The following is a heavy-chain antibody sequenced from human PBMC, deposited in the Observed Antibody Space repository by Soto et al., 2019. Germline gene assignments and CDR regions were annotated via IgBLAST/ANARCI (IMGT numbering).Heavy chain of an antibody. V-gene: IGHV3-23*01. Sequence: GGSLRLSCAASGFTFSSYAMSWVRQAPGKGLEWVSAISGSGGSTYYADSVKGRFTISRDNSKNTLYLQMNSLRAEDTAVYYCAKGPGGGSYYYYGMDVWGQGTTVTVSS. CDR2: ISGSGGST. CDR3: AKGPGGGSYYYYGMDV. J-gene: IGHJ6*02. CDR1: GFTFSSYA. D-gene: IGHD1-26*01.